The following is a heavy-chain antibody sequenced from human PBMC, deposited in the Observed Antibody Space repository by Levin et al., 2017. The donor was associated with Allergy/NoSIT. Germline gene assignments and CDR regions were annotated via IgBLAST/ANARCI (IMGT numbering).Heavy chain of an antibody. Sequence: PGGSLRLSCAASGFPFGSYWMSWVRQGPGKGLEWVANIKQDGSEKYYVDSVKGRFTISRDNAKNSLYLQMNSLRVEDTAVYYCARDGGSSGYYKNDYWGQGTLVTVSS. CDR2: IKQDGSEK. V-gene: IGHV3-7*01. CDR3: ARDGGSSGYYKNDY. J-gene: IGHJ4*02. D-gene: IGHD3-3*01. CDR1: GFPFGSYW.